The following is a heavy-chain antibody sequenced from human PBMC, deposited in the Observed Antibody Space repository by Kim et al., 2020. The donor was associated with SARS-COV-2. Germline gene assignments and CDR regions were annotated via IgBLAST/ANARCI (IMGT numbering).Heavy chain of an antibody. CDR2: GCT. V-gene: IGHV4-59*01. CDR3: ATGAGWVPDY. D-gene: IGHD6-19*01. Sequence: GCTNYSPSLKSRVSISIDTSKNQFSLRLISVTAADTAVYYCATGAGWVPDYWGQGTLVTVSS. J-gene: IGHJ4*02.